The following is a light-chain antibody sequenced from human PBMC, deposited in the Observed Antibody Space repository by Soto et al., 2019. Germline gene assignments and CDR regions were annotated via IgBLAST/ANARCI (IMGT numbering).Light chain of an antibody. J-gene: IGKJ1*01. Sequence: EIVLTQSPATLSLSPGERATLSCRASQSISIYLAWYQQKPGQAPRLLIYDASNRATGIPARFSGSGSGTDFTLTISSLEPDDFATYYCQHYNSYSEAFGQGTKVELK. CDR2: DAS. V-gene: IGKV3-11*01. CDR1: QSISIY. CDR3: QHYNSYSEA.